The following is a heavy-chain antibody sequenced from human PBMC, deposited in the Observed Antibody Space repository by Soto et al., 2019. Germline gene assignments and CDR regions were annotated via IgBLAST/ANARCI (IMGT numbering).Heavy chain of an antibody. V-gene: IGHV5-51*01. Sequence: PGESLKISFKGSGYIFSTYWIGWVRQMPGKGLERMGIIYPGDSNTIYSPSFQGQVTISADKSISTAYPQWSSLKASDSAIYYCARGGMVTTAVRGYDYGMDVWGLGTTVTVSS. CDR3: ARGGMVTTAVRGYDYGMDV. J-gene: IGHJ6*02. CDR2: IYPGDSNT. CDR1: GYIFSTYW. D-gene: IGHD5-18*01.